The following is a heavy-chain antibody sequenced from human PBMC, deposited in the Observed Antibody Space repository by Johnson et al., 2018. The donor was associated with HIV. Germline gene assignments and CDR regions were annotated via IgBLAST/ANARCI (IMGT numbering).Heavy chain of an antibody. CDR3: AKDLDRELLALWAFHT. CDR2: IYSGGST. Sequence: VQLVESGGGLVQPGGSLRLSCAASGFSVSNNYMSWVRQAPGKGLEWVSVIYSGGSTYYADSVKGRFTISRDNSKNTLYLQMNSLRAEDTAVYYCAKDLDRELLALWAFHTWGQGTVVTVSS. V-gene: IGHV3-66*01. D-gene: IGHD2-8*02. CDR1: GFSVSNNY. J-gene: IGHJ3*02.